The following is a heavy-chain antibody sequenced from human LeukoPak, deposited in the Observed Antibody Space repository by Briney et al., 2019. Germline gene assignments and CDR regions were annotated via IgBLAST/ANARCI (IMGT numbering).Heavy chain of an antibody. V-gene: IGHV4-34*01. CDR1: GGSFTGYY. CDR3: ARGILGYYYFDL. Sequence: PSETLSLTCAVSGGSFTGYYWTWVRQPPGKGLEWIGEIHYSGATSYKPSLRSRATISGDTSVNRFSLRLTPVTAADSALYFCARGILGYYYFDLWGRGTLVTVSS. D-gene: IGHD3-3*02. J-gene: IGHJ2*01. CDR2: IHYSGAT.